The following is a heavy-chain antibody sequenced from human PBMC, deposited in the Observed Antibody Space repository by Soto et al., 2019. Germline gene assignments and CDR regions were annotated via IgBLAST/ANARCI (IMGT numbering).Heavy chain of an antibody. J-gene: IGHJ5*02. CDR1: GGSISSGGYS. D-gene: IGHD1-7*01. CDR3: VAGLHLELPTWFDP. V-gene: IGHV4-30-2*01. Sequence: SETLSLTCAVSGGSISSGGYSWSWIRQPPGKGLEWIGYIYHSGSTYYNPSLKSRVTISVDRSKNQFSLKLSSVTAADTAVYYCVAGLHLELPTWFDPWGQGTLVTVSS. CDR2: IYHSGST.